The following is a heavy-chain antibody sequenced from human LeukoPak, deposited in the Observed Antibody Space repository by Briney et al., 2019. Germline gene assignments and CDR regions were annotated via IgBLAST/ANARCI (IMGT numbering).Heavy chain of an antibody. CDR2: IYPGDSDT. CDR1: GYSFTYNW. J-gene: IGHJ4*02. D-gene: IGHD2-8*01. CDR3: ARRTSGSSSHFDY. Sequence: GESLQISCKGSGYSFTYNWIGWVRQMPGKGLEWMGIIYPGDSDTRYSPSFQGQVIISADKSISTAYLQWSSLKASDTAMYYCARRTSGSSSHFDYWGQGTLVTVSS. V-gene: IGHV5-51*01.